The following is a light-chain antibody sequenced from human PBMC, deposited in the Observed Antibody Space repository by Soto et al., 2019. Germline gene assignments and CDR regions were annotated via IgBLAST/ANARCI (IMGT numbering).Light chain of an antibody. CDR3: SSYTGSRSILYV. Sequence: QSALTQPVSVSGSPGQSITISCIGTSSDVGAYNYVSWYQLHPGRAPKLVISEVTNRPSGVSNRFSGSKSGNTASLTISGLQAEDEADYYCSSYTGSRSILYVFGTGTKLTVL. V-gene: IGLV2-14*01. J-gene: IGLJ1*01. CDR2: EVT. CDR1: SSDVGAYNY.